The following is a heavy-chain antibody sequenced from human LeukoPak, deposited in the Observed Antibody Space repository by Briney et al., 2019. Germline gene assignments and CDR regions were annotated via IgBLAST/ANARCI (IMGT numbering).Heavy chain of an antibody. CDR1: GFTFSDYY. J-gene: IGHJ6*02. CDR3: ARAPYYYGMDV. Sequence: PGGSLRLSCAASGFTFSDYYMSWIRQAPGKGLEWVSYISSSGSTIYYADSVKGRFTTSRDNAKNSLYLQMNSLRAEDTAFYHCARAPYYYGMDVWGQGTTVTVSS. V-gene: IGHV3-11*01. CDR2: ISSSGSTI.